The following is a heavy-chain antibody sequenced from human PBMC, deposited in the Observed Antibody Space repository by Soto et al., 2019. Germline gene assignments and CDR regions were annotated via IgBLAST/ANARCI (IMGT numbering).Heavy chain of an antibody. V-gene: IGHV1-46*01. Sequence: QVQLVQSGAEVKMPGASVKVSCKASGYSFTTYYMHWVRQAPGQGLEWMGFIHPSGGSTSYAQKFQVRVTMTRDTSTSTVYMELSSQRSEDTAVYYCAGNDKSGLDYWGQGTLVAVFS. J-gene: IGHJ4*02. CDR2: IHPSGGST. CDR3: AGNDKSGLDY. CDR1: GYSFTTYY. D-gene: IGHD1-1*01.